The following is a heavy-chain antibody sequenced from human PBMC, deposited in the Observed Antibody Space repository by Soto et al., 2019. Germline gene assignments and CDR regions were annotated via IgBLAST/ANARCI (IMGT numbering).Heavy chain of an antibody. V-gene: IGHV4-31*03. CDR3: ARDLRYGDYESYGMDV. CDR1: GGSISSGGYY. Sequence: QVQLQESGPGLVKPSQTLSLTCTVSGGSISSGGYYWSWIRQHPGKGLEWIGYIYYSGSTYYHPSTKIRVTISVDTSKNQFSLKLSSVTAADTAVYYCARDLRYGDYESYGMDVWGQGTTVTVSS. CDR2: IYYSGST. J-gene: IGHJ6*02. D-gene: IGHD4-17*01.